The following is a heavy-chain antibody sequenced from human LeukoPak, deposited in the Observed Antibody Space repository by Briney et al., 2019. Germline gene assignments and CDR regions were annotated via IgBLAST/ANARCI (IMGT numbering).Heavy chain of an antibody. CDR1: GYTFTSYG. Sequence: GASVKVSCKASGYTFTSYGISWVRQAPGQGLEWMGWITTYNGNTNYPQKLQGRVTVTTDTSTNTAYLELRSLRSDDTAVYYCARSPRAAVVLFDYWGQGTLVTVSS. V-gene: IGHV1-18*01. D-gene: IGHD6-13*01. CDR3: ARSPRAAVVLFDY. J-gene: IGHJ4*02. CDR2: ITTYNGNT.